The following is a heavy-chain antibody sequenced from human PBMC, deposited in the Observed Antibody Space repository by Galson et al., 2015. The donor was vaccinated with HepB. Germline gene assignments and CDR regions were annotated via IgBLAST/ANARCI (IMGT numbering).Heavy chain of an antibody. Sequence: SVKVSCKASGYTFTSYGISWVRQAPGQGLEWMGWICAYNGNTNYAQKLQGRVTMTTDTSTSTAYMELGSLRYDDTAVYYCARDSEASDYDFWGGYGRGYYYYYMDVWGKGTTVTVSS. CDR3: ARDSEASDYDFWGGYGRGYYYYYMDV. J-gene: IGHJ6*03. D-gene: IGHD3-3*01. V-gene: IGHV1-18*01. CDR2: ICAYNGNT. CDR1: GYTFTSYG.